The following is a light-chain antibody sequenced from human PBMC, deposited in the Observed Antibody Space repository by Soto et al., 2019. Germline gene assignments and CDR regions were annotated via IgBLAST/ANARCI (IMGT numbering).Light chain of an antibody. Sequence: QSALTQPASVSGSPGQSITISCTGSSSDVGGYSYVSWYQQHPGKAPKLMIYEVSNRPSGVSNRFSGSKSGNTASLTISGLQTEDEDDYYCCSHTSSSTWLFGGGTKLTVL. CDR3: CSHTSSSTWL. V-gene: IGLV2-14*01. CDR2: EVS. J-gene: IGLJ3*02. CDR1: SSDVGGYSY.